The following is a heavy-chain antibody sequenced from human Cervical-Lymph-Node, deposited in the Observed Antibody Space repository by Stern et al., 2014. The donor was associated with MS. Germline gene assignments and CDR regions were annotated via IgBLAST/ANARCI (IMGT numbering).Heavy chain of an antibody. CDR1: GFSLSSYA. D-gene: IGHD5-18*01. J-gene: IGHJ4*02. CDR3: ARGESAMVKDY. Sequence: MQLVESGGRVVQPGRSLRLSCVASGFSLSSYAMHWVRQAPGKGLEWVAGVSYEETDIYYGDSVKGRFTISKDSSKNTLFLQMNSLTTEDTAVYYCARGESAMVKDYWGQGTLVTVSS. CDR2: VSYEETDI. V-gene: IGHV3-30-3*01.